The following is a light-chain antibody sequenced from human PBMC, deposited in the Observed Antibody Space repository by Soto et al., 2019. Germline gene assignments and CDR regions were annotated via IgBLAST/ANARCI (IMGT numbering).Light chain of an antibody. V-gene: IGKV1-27*01. Sequence: DIQMTQSPSSLSASIGDRVTITCRASQNIGSFLNWYQQKPGEAPRLLVYSASTLKSGVPSRFSGSGSGTEFTLTISSLQPEDVATYYCQRSTSAPLTFGPGTKVDIK. CDR3: QRSTSAPLT. CDR1: QNIGSF. CDR2: SAS. J-gene: IGKJ3*01.